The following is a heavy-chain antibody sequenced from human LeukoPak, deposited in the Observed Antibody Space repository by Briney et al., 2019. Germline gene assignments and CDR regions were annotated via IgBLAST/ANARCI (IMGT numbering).Heavy chain of an antibody. J-gene: IGHJ4*02. Sequence: SVKVSCKASGYTFTGYYMHWVRQAPGQGLEWMGRIIPILGIANYAQKFQGRVTITADKSTSTAYMELSSLRSEDTAVYYCARSGDTAMVTVGYWGQGTLVTVSS. V-gene: IGHV1-69*02. CDR3: ARSGDTAMVTVGY. CDR2: IIPILGIA. D-gene: IGHD5-18*01. CDR1: GYTFTGYY.